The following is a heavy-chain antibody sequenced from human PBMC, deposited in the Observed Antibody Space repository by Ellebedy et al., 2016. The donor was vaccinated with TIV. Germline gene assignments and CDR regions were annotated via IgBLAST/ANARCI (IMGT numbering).Heavy chain of an antibody. CDR2: IKEDGTEK. Sequence: GESLKISCAASGFTFSGYWMNWVRQAPGKGLEWVANIKEDGTEKYYVDSVKGRFTISRDNAKNSLYLQMNSLRAEDTAVYYCAREPDGFDIWGQGTMVTVSS. CDR1: GFTFSGYW. CDR3: AREPDGFDI. V-gene: IGHV3-7*03. J-gene: IGHJ3*02.